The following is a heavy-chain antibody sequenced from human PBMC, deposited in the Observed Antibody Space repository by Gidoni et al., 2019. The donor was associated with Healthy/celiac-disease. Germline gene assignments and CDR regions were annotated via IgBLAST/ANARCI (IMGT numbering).Heavy chain of an antibody. Sequence: EVQLGESGGGWVQPGGSLRRSFAPPGFPCSSYAMSWVRQAPGKGLEWVSAISGSGGSTSYADSVKGRFTISRDNSKNTLYLQLNSLRAEDTAVYYCAKAGYLARYFDYWGQGTLVTVSS. CDR2: ISGSGGST. V-gene: IGHV3-23*04. D-gene: IGHD6-13*01. CDR3: AKAGYLARYFDY. CDR1: GFPCSSYA. J-gene: IGHJ4*02.